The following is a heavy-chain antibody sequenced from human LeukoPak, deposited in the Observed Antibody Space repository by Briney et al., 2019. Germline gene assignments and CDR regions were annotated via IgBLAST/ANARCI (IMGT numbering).Heavy chain of an antibody. V-gene: IGHV1-46*01. CDR2: INPSGGST. Sequence: ASVKVSCKASGYTFTSYYMHWVRQAPGQGLEWMGIINPSGGSTSYAQKFQGRVTMTRDMSTSTVYMELSSLRSEDTAVYYCARSDPTYYDFWSGYYDAFDIWGQGTMVTVSS. CDR3: ARSDPTYYDFWSGYYDAFDI. J-gene: IGHJ3*02. CDR1: GYTFTSYY. D-gene: IGHD3-3*01.